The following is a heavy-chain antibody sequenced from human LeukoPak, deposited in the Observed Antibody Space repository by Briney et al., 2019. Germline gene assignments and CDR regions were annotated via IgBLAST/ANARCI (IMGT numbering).Heavy chain of an antibody. J-gene: IGHJ4*02. D-gene: IGHD3-10*01. Sequence: LRLSCAASGFTVSSNYMSWIRQPPGKGLEWIGEINHSGSTNYNPSLKSRVTISVDTSKNQFSLKLSSVTAADTAVYYCARGRIGYGSGSYLAYWGQGTLVTVSS. CDR3: ARGRIGYGSGSYLAY. CDR1: GFTVSSNY. V-gene: IGHV4-34*01. CDR2: INHSGST.